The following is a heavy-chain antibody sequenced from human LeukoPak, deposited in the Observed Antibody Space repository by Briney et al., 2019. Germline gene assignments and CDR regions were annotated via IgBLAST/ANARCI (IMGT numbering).Heavy chain of an antibody. CDR2: IYYSGYT. CDR1: GYSISSSYY. J-gene: IGHJ6*03. V-gene: IGHV4-59*01. CDR3: ARETSQKGAHYMDV. D-gene: IGHD3-16*01. Sequence: SETLSLTCTVSGYSISSSYYWSWIRQPPGKGLKWIGNIYYSGYTTYSPSLRSRVTISVDTSKNQFSLKLSSVTAADTAVYYCARETSQKGAHYMDVWGKGTTITISS.